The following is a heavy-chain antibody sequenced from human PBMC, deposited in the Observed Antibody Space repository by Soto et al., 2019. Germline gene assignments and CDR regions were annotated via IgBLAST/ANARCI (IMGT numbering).Heavy chain of an antibody. Sequence: EVQLLESGGGLVQPGGSLRLSCAASGFTFNTYAMSWVRQAPGKGLEWVSAISGRGGNAYYADSVKGRFTISRDNSTSTLFLQMYSLRAEDAAIYYCARAPAGAVTNPFDYWGQGTLVTVS. D-gene: IGHD4-17*01. CDR2: ISGRGGNA. CDR1: GFTFNTYA. J-gene: IGHJ4*02. CDR3: ARAPAGAVTNPFDY. V-gene: IGHV3-23*01.